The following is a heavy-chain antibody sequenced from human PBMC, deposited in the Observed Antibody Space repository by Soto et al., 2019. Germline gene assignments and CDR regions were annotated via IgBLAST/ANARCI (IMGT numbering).Heavy chain of an antibody. Sequence: ASVKVACKASGYTLTSYAMHWVLNAPGQRLEWMRWINAGNGNTKYSQKFQGRVTITRDTSASTAYMELSSLRSEDTAVYYCARGVAVDYYYGMDVWGQGTTVTVSS. D-gene: IGHD6-19*01. J-gene: IGHJ6*02. V-gene: IGHV1-3*01. CDR3: ARGVAVDYYYGMDV. CDR1: GYTLTSYA. CDR2: INAGNGNT.